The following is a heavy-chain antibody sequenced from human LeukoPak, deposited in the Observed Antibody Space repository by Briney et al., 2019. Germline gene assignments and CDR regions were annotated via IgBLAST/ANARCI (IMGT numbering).Heavy chain of an antibody. V-gene: IGHV4-4*07. D-gene: IGHD2-2*01. CDR1: GGSISSYY. CDR3: ARDVVPAAGDYFDY. CDR2: IYTSGST. Sequence: SETLSLTCTVSGGSISSYYWSWIRQPAGKGLEWIGRIYTSGSTNYNPSLKSRVTMSVDASKNQFSLTLSSVTAADTAVYYCARDVVPAAGDYFDYWGQGTLVTVSS. J-gene: IGHJ4*02.